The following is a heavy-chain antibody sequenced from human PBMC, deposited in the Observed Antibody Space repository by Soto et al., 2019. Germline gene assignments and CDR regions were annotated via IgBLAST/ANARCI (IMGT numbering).Heavy chain of an antibody. CDR2: IYTSGST. Sequence: PSETLSLTCTVSGGSISSYYWTWIRQPSGKGLEWIGRIYTSGSTNYNPSLKSRVTMSVDTSKNQFSLKLSSVTAADTAVYYCARDLKFGQADSRGQGSQVTVSS. CDR1: GGSISSYY. CDR3: ARDLKFGQADS. D-gene: IGHD3-10*01. J-gene: IGHJ4*02. V-gene: IGHV4-4*07.